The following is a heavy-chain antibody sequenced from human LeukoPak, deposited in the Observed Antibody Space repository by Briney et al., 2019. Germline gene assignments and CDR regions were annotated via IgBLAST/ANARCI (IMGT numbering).Heavy chain of an antibody. CDR2: INHSGST. CDR1: GGSFSGYY. J-gene: IGHJ3*02. V-gene: IGHV4-34*01. D-gene: IGHD4-17*01. Sequence: SETLSLTCAVYGGSFSGYYWSWIRQPPGKGLEWIGEINHSGSTNYNPSLKSRVTISVDTSENQFSLKLSSVTAADTAVYYCARGKRKHTVTTRAFDIWGQGTMVTVSS. CDR3: ARGKRKHTVTTRAFDI.